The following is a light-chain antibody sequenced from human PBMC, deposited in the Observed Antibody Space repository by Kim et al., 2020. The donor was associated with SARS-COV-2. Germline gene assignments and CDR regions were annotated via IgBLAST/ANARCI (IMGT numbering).Light chain of an antibody. CDR2: STS. CDR3: LLYYGDAWV. Sequence: PGGTVTLTCAASTGAVTSGYYPNWFQQKPGQPPSALIYSTSNKHPWTPARFSGSLLGGKAALTLSRVQPEDEGEYYCLLYYGDAWVFGGGTQLTVL. CDR1: TGAVTSGYY. V-gene: IGLV7-43*01. J-gene: IGLJ3*02.